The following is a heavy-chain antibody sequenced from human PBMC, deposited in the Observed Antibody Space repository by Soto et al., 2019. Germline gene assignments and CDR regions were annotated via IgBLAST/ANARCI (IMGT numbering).Heavy chain of an antibody. Sequence: GGSLRLSCAASGFPFINAWMSWVRQAPGKGLEWVGRIKRKSDGGTTDYAAPLKGRFTISRDDSKNTLYLQLNSLKTEDTAVYYCTTVLATDGEFDYWGQGTLVTVSS. CDR2: IKRKSDGGTT. J-gene: IGHJ4*02. V-gene: IGHV3-15*01. CDR3: TTVLATDGEFDY. CDR1: GFPFINAW.